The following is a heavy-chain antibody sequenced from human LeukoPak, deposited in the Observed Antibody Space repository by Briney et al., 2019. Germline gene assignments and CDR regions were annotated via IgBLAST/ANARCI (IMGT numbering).Heavy chain of an antibody. V-gene: IGHV3-48*04. CDR2: ISSSGSTI. CDR1: GLTVSSNS. Sequence: GGSLRLSCAASGLTVSSNSMSWVRQAPGKGLEWVSYISSSGSTIYYADSVKGRFTISRDNAKNSLYLQMNSLRAEDTAVYYCASGRYSGSYDKPLNWFDPWGQGTLVTVSS. J-gene: IGHJ5*02. CDR3: ASGRYSGSYDKPLNWFDP. D-gene: IGHD1-26*01.